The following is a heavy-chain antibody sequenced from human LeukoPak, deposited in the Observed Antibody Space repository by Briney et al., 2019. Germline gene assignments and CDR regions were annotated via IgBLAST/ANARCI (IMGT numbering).Heavy chain of an antibody. CDR1: GFTFSGYD. D-gene: IGHD1-26*01. J-gene: IGHJ6*02. CDR3: AKEVGATGAIYYGMDV. CDR2: IWYDGSNK. V-gene: IGHV3-33*06. Sequence: GRSLRLSCAASGFTFSGYDMHWVRQAPGKGLEWVAVIWYDGSNKYYADSVKGRFTISRDNSKNTLYLQMNSLRAEDTAVHYCAKEVGATGAIYYGMDVWGQGTTVTVSS.